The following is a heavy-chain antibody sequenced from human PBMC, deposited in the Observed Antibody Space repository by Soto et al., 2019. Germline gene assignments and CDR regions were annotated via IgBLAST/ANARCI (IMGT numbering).Heavy chain of an antibody. CDR3: ASVKPDYYYYYMDV. Sequence: GGSLRLSCAASGFTVSSNYMSWVRQAPGKGLEWVSVIYSGGSTYYADSVKGRFTISRHNSKNTLYLQMNSLRAEDTAVYYCASVKPDYYYYYMDVWGKGTTVTVSS. V-gene: IGHV3-53*04. CDR1: GFTVSSNY. D-gene: IGHD3-10*01. J-gene: IGHJ6*03. CDR2: IYSGGST.